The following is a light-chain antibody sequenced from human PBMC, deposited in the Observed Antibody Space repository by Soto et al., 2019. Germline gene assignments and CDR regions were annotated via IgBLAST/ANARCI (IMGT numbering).Light chain of an antibody. CDR2: ASV. CDR1: QSSGSN. V-gene: IGKV3D-15*01. CDR3: QQYNNWPPYT. Sequence: ELVLTQSPGSLSLSPGERATLSCKTSQSSGSNFVAWYQQRPGQPPRLLIYASVNRATGIPDRFSGSGSGTEFTLTISSLQSEDFAVYYCQQYNNWPPYTFGQGTKVDIK. J-gene: IGKJ2*01.